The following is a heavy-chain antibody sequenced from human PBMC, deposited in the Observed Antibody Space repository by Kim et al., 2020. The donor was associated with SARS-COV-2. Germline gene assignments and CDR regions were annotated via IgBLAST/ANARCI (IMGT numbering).Heavy chain of an antibody. V-gene: IGHV3-53*01. D-gene: IGHD1-26*01. CDR1: GFTVSSNY. CDR3: ARDDYSGSYYVGDY. Sequence: GGSLRLSCAASGFTVSSNYMSWVRQAPGKGLEWVSVIYSGGSTYYADSVKGRFTISRDNSKNTLYLQMNSLRAEDTAVYYCARDDYSGSYYVGDYWGQGTLVTVSS. J-gene: IGHJ4*02. CDR2: IYSGGST.